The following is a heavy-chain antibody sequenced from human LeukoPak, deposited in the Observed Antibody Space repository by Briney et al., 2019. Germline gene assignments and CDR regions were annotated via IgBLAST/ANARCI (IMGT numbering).Heavy chain of an antibody. D-gene: IGHD6-19*01. CDR1: GGSISSYY. V-gene: IGHV4-59*12. CDR3: ARANMEQWLGYYYYYMDV. J-gene: IGHJ6*03. Sequence: SSETLSLTCTVSGGSISSYYWSWIRQPPGKGLEWIGYIYYSGSTNYNPSLKSRVTMSVDTSKNQFSLELSSVTAADTAVYYCARANMEQWLGYYYYYMDVWGKGTTVTISS. CDR2: IYYSGST.